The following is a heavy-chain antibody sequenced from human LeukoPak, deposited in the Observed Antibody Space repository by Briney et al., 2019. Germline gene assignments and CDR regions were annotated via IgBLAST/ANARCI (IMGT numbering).Heavy chain of an antibody. CDR2: IIPIFGTA. CDR3: ARVYCGGDCYSFVGGYDY. Sequence: ASVKVSCTASGGTFSSYAISWVRQAPGQGLEWMGGIIPIFGTANYAQKFQGRVTITADESTSTAYMELSSLRSEDTAAYYCARVYCGGDCYSFVGGYDYWGQGTLVTVSS. V-gene: IGHV1-69*13. J-gene: IGHJ4*02. CDR1: GGTFSSYA. D-gene: IGHD2-21*02.